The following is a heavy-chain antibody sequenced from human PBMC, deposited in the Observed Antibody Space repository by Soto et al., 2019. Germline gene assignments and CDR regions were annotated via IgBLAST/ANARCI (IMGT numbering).Heavy chain of an antibody. CDR3: ARPLNYYDSSGYYIYYYYYYGLDV. D-gene: IGHD3-22*01. CDR2: ISYDASNK. CDR1: GFTFSSYT. J-gene: IGHJ6*02. V-gene: IGHV3-30-3*01. Sequence: GSLRLSCAASGFTFSSYTIHWVRQAPGKGLEWVAIISYDASNKYYADSVKGRFTISRDNSKNTLYLQMNSLRADDTAVYYCARPLNYYDSSGYYIYYYYYYGLDVWGQGTTVTVSS.